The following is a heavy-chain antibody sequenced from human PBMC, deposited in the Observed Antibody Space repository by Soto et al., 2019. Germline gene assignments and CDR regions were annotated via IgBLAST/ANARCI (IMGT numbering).Heavy chain of an antibody. CDR2: IVVGSGNT. CDR3: AADYDFWSGPGY. D-gene: IGHD3-3*01. V-gene: IGHV1-58*01. CDR1: GFTFTSSA. J-gene: IGHJ4*02. Sequence: SVKVSCKASGFTFTSSAVQWVRQARGQRLEWIGWIVVGSGNTNYAQMFQERVTITRDMSTSTAYMEMSSLRSEDTAVYYCAADYDFWSGPGYWGQGTLVTVSS.